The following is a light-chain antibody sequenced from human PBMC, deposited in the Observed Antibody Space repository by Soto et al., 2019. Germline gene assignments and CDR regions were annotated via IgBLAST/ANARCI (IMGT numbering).Light chain of an antibody. CDR3: QQYNNWPPWT. V-gene: IGKV3-15*01. CDR2: DAS. J-gene: IGKJ2*02. CDR1: QSVSSN. Sequence: EIVMTQSPATLSVSPGERATLSCRASQSVSSNLAWYQQKPAQAPRLLIYDASTRATGIPARFSGSGSGTEFTLTIGSLQSEDFAVYYCQQYNNWPPWTFGQGTKLEIK.